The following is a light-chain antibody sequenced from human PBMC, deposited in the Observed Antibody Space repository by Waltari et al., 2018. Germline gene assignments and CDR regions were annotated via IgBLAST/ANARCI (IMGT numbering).Light chain of an antibody. J-gene: IGKJ4*01. CDR3: QQTDSFPPG. Sequence: DIQMTQSPSSVSASVGDRVTITCRASQDISSWLAWYQQKPGKSPKLLINAASSLQSGVPSRFSGSGYGTDFTLTISSLQPEDFATYYCQQTDSFPPGFGGGTKVDIK. CDR2: AAS. CDR1: QDISSW. V-gene: IGKV1D-12*01.